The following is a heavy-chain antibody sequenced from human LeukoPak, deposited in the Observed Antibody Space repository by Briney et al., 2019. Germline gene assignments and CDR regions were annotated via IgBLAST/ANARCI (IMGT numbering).Heavy chain of an antibody. Sequence: GGYLRLSCVASGFSLSRYGMHWVRQAPGKGLEWVAVIWYGGSNKYYADSVKGRFTISRDNSKNTLYLQMNSLRAEDTAVYYCAKDYSNYRGPFDYWGQGALVTVSS. CDR3: AKDYSNYRGPFDY. D-gene: IGHD4-11*01. CDR1: GFSLSRYG. V-gene: IGHV3-30*02. J-gene: IGHJ4*02. CDR2: IWYGGSNK.